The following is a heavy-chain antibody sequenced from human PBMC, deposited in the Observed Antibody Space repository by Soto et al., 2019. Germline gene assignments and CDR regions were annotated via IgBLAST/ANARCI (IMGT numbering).Heavy chain of an antibody. CDR2: ISYDGSNK. CDR1: GFTFSGYV. J-gene: IGHJ4*02. D-gene: IGHD3-10*01. Sequence: GGSLRLSCAASGFTFSGYVMHWVGQSPGKGLGWVAVISYDGSNKYYADSVKGRFTISRDNSKNTLYLQMNSLRAEDTAVYYCAKDLGVGRSGFGELSGPFDYWGQGTLVTVSS. V-gene: IGHV3-30*18. CDR3: AKDLGVGRSGFGELSGPFDY.